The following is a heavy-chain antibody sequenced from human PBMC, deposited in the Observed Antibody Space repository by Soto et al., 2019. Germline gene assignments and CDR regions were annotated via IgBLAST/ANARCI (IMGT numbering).Heavy chain of an antibody. CDR2: IYYSGST. CDR1: GGSISSSGYY. J-gene: IGHJ4*02. D-gene: IGHD6-13*01. V-gene: IGHV4-39*01. Sequence: PSETLSLTCTVSGGSISSSGYYWGWIRQPPGKGLEWIGSIYYSGSTYYNPSLKSRVTISVDTSKNQFSLKLSSVTAADTAVYYCARRQQRSDYWGQGTLVTVSS. CDR3: ARRQQRSDY.